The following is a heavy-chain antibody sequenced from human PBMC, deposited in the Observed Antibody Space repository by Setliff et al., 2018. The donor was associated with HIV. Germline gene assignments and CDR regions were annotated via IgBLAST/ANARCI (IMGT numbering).Heavy chain of an antibody. CDR1: GYSISSSYW. J-gene: IGHJ2*01. D-gene: IGHD3-10*01. Sequence: SETLSLTCVVSGYSISSSYWWGWIRQPPGKGLEWIGWIGYIYKGGSTYFNPSLKSRVTMSEDTSKNQFSLKLRSVTAVDTAVYYCARSALWFGEAYWYFDLWGRGTLVTVSS. V-gene: IGHV4-28*01. CDR2: IYKGGST. CDR3: ARSALWFGEAYWYFDL.